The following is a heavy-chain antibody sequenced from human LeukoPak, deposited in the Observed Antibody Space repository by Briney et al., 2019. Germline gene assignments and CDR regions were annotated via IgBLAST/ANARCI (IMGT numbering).Heavy chain of an antibody. J-gene: IGHJ4*02. D-gene: IGHD5-12*01. Sequence: SVKVSYKASGGTFSSYAISWVRQAPGQGLEWMGGIIPIFGTANYAQKFQGRVTITADESTSTAYMELSSLRSEDTAVYYCAREGKYSGYDIDYWGQGTLVTVSS. CDR1: GGTFSSYA. CDR3: AREGKYSGYDIDY. V-gene: IGHV1-69*13. CDR2: IIPIFGTA.